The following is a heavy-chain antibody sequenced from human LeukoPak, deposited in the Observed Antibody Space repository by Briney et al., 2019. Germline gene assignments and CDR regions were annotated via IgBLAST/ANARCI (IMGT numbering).Heavy chain of an antibody. CDR2: ISRDGSST. Sequence: QSGGSLRLSCAASGISFSSHWMHWVRQAPGKGLVWVAHISRDGSSTTYADSVKGRFTISRDNSKNTLYLQMNSLRAEDTAVYYCAKADTAMAPVRTLPDYWGQGTLVTVSS. D-gene: IGHD5-18*01. V-gene: IGHV3-74*01. J-gene: IGHJ4*02. CDR1: GISFSSHW. CDR3: AKADTAMAPVRTLPDY.